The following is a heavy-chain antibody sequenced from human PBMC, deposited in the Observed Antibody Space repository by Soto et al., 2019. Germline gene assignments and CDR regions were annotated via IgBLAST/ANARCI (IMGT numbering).Heavy chain of an antibody. D-gene: IGHD3-9*01. CDR2: ISVTSTTI. CDR1: GFTFNTFG. CDR3: ARDGAMTGVFDY. Sequence: EVQLVESGGVLAQPGGSLRLSCAASGFTFNTFGMNWVRQAPGKGLEWISYISVTSTTIHYADSVKGRFAISRDNAKNSLYLEMDSLRVEGTAVYYCARDGAMTGVFDYWGPGTVVTVSS. J-gene: IGHJ4*02. V-gene: IGHV3-48*01.